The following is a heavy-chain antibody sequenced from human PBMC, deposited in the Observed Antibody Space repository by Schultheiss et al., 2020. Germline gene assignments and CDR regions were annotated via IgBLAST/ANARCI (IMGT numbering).Heavy chain of an antibody. CDR3: ARGEDPAEMATTPFDY. J-gene: IGHJ4*02. CDR2: INHSGST. Sequence: SETLSLTCAVYGGSFSGYYWSWIRQPPGKGLEWIGEINHSGSTNYNPSLKSRVTISVDTSKNQFSLKLSSVTAADTAVYYCARGEDPAEMATTPFDYWGQGTRVTVSS. D-gene: IGHD5-24*01. CDR1: GGSFSGYY. V-gene: IGHV4-34*01.